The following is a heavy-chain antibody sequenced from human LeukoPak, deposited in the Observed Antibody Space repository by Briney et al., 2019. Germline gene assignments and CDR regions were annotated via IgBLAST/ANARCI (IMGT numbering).Heavy chain of an antibody. J-gene: IGHJ4*02. CDR2: INGDGSHS. CDR1: GFSFSNYW. V-gene: IGHV3-7*03. CDR3: AKEGRSLQTY. Sequence: GGSLRLSCAASGFSFSNYWMTWVRQAPGKGLERVADINGDGSHSYCVDSVKGRFTISRDNAKNSLYLQMNSLRVEDTAVYYCAKEGRSLQTYWGQGTLVTVSS. D-gene: IGHD5-24*01.